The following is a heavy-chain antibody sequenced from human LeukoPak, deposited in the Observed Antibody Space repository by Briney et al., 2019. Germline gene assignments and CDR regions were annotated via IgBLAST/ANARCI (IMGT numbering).Heavy chain of an antibody. D-gene: IGHD3-10*01. CDR1: GYTFTGYY. V-gene: IGHV1-2*02. CDR2: INPHSGDT. Sequence: GASVKVSCKASGYTFTGYYIHWVRQAPGQGLEWVGWINPHSGDTNYAQNFQGRVTMTRDTSISTAYMELSRLRSDDTAVYYCARDRTYYYGSGSHDYWGQGTLVTVSS. J-gene: IGHJ4*02. CDR3: ARDRTYYYGSGSHDY.